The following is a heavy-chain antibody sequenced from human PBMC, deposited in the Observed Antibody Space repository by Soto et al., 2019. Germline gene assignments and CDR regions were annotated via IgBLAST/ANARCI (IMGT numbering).Heavy chain of an antibody. J-gene: IGHJ4*02. Sequence: GASVKVSCKPSGYTFTSYYMHWVREAPGQGLEWMGIINPSGGSTSYAQKFQGRVTMTRDTSTSTVYMELSSLRSEDTAAYYCARDLVSAEYQLLYRVNYFDYWGQGTLVTVSS. CDR2: INPSGGST. CDR3: ARDLVSAEYQLLYRVNYFDY. V-gene: IGHV1-46*01. D-gene: IGHD2-2*02. CDR1: GYTFTSYY.